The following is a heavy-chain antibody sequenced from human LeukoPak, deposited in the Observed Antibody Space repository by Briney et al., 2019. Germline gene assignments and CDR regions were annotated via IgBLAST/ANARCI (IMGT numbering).Heavy chain of an antibody. CDR2: IYCSGST. J-gene: IGHJ5*02. CDR1: VGSPSRYY. D-gene: IGHD1-1*01. V-gene: IGHV4-59*01. CDR3: ARVQENWFDP. Sequence: SETPSLTCTLSVGSPSRYYWSCLWHPPEKGLEWIGYIYCSGSTNYTPYLKSRVTISVDTSKNQFSLKLSSVTAADTAVYYCARVQENWFDPWGQGTLVTVSS.